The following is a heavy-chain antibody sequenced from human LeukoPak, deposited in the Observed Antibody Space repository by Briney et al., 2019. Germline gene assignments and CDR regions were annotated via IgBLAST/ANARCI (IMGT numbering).Heavy chain of an antibody. Sequence: SETLSLTCAVYGGSFSGYYWSWIRQPPGKGLEWVGEISRGGSTNYNPSLKSRVTISVDTSKNQFSLKLSSVTAADTAVYYCARGPPRIAAAGTGYFQHWGQGTLVTVSS. CDR2: ISRGGST. J-gene: IGHJ1*01. V-gene: IGHV4-34*01. CDR1: GGSFSGYY. D-gene: IGHD6-13*01. CDR3: ARGPPRIAAAGTGYFQH.